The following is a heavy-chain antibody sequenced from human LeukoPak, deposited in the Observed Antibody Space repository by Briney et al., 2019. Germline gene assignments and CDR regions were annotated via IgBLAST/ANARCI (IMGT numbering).Heavy chain of an antibody. Sequence: GSLRLSCAASGFTFSSYGMHWVRQAPGKGLEWVAFIRYDGSNKYYADSVKGRFTISRDNSKNTLYLQMSSLRAEDTAVYYCARKGRMYSSGWYPPAFDIWGQGTMVTVSS. CDR1: GFTFSSYG. CDR2: IRYDGSNK. J-gene: IGHJ3*02. V-gene: IGHV3-30*02. CDR3: ARKGRMYSSGWYPPAFDI. D-gene: IGHD6-19*01.